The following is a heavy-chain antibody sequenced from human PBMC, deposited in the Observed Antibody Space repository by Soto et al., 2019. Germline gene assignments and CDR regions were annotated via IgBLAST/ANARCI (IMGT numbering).Heavy chain of an antibody. CDR3: ARELSLPRLRGMDV. CDR2: INPNSGGT. D-gene: IGHD4-17*01. V-gene: IGHV1-2*02. Sequence: ASVKVSCKASGYTFTGYYMHWVRQAPGQGLEWMGWINPNSGGTNYAQKFQGRVTMTRDTSISTAYMELSRLRSDDTAVSYFARELSLPRLRGMDVWGQGTTVTVSS. CDR1: GYTFTGYY. J-gene: IGHJ6*02.